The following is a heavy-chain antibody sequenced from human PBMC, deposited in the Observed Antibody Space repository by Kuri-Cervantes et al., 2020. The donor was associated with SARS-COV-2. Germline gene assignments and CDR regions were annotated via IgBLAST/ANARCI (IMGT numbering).Heavy chain of an antibody. J-gene: IGHJ4*02. CDR2: ISGSGGNT. CDR3: ANGKYCSGGSCFSTAGY. D-gene: IGHD2-15*01. Sequence: GESLKISCAASGFTFSSYGMHWVRQAPGKGLEWVSTISGSGGNTYYADSVKGRFTISRDNSKNTLDLQMTSLRAEDTAVYYCANGKYCSGGSCFSTAGYWGQGTLVTVSS. CDR1: GFTFSSYG. V-gene: IGHV3-23*01.